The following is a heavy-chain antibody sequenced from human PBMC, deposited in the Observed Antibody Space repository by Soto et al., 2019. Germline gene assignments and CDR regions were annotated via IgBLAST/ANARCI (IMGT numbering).Heavy chain of an antibody. CDR1: GFIFSNYA. Sequence: DVQLLESGGDLVQPGGSLRLSCAASGFIFSNYAMSWVRQAPGKGLEWVSLIRGSGGPTNYGVPGKGRFTVSRDNSKNILLLHVNSLRAEDTAVYYSVKDFRVGYEWTHDWGQGTLVTVSS. CDR3: VKDFRVGYEWTHD. D-gene: IGHD5-12*01. J-gene: IGHJ4*02. V-gene: IGHV3-23*01. CDR2: IRGSGGPT.